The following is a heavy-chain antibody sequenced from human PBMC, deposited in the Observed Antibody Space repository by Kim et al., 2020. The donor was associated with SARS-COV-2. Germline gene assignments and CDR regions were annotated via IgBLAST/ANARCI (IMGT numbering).Heavy chain of an antibody. J-gene: IGHJ2*01. CDR3: ARVGYGYSSWYYLDP. Sequence: GGSLRLSCAASGFTFSDYYMTWIRQSPGRGLEWLSYISSSGGYSKYADSVKGRFTISRDNAKDSLYLQMNSLRAEDTAVYYCARVGYGYSSWYYLDPWG. V-gene: IGHV3-11*05. CDR2: ISSSGGYS. CDR1: GFTFSDYY. D-gene: IGHD6-13*01.